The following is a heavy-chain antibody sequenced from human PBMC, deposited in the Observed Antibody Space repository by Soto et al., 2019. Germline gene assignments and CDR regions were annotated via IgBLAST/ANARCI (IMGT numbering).Heavy chain of an antibody. D-gene: IGHD5-18*01. Sequence: GGSLRLSCAAARLTFSNAWMSWVRQAPGKGLEWVGRIKSKTDGGTTDYAAPVKGRFTISRDDSKNTLYLQMNSLKAEDTAVYYCTTDQSADTAMFNGYYFDYWVQGPLVTVSS. CDR3: TTDQSADTAMFNGYYFDY. CDR2: IKSKTDGGTT. V-gene: IGHV3-15*01. J-gene: IGHJ4*02. CDR1: RLTFSNAW.